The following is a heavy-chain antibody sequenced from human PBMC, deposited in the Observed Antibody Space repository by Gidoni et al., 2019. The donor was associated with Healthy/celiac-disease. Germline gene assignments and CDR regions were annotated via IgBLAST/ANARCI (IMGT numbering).Heavy chain of an antibody. D-gene: IGHD4-17*01. J-gene: IGHJ4*02. Sequence: QVQLVESGGGLVKPGGSLRLSCAASGFPFSDDYMSWIRQAPGKGLEWVSYISSSSSYTNYADSVKGRFTISRDNAKNSLYLQMNSLRAEDTAVYYCARIKYGDYFFDYWGQGTLVTVSS. V-gene: IGHV3-11*05. CDR1: GFPFSDDY. CDR2: ISSSSSYT. CDR3: ARIKYGDYFFDY.